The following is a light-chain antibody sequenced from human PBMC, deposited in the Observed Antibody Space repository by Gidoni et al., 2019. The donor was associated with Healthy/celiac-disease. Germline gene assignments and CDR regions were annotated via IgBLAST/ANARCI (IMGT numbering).Light chain of an antibody. CDR2: DDG. Sequence: SYVLTQPPSVSVAPGQTARITCAGTNIGSKGVHWYQQKPGQAPVLVVYDDGDRPSGIPERFSDSNSGNTATLTISRVEAGDEADYYCQVWDSSSDPYVFGTGTRVTVL. J-gene: IGLJ1*01. CDR1: NIGSKG. CDR3: QVWDSSSDPYV. V-gene: IGLV3-21*02.